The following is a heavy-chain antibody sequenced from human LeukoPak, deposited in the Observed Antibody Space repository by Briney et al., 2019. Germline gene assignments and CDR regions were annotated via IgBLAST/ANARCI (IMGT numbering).Heavy chain of an antibody. D-gene: IGHD3-22*01. CDR2: ISYSGIT. CDR1: GGSFNSENYF. J-gene: IGHJ4*02. CDR3: AREGNYYDPNGYSVY. Sequence: SETLSLTCTVSGGSFNSENYFWSWIRQHPVRGLEWIGYISYSGITYYNPSLKSRVTLSVDTSKNQFSLKLSSVTAADTAVYCCAREGNYYDPNGYSVYWGQGALVTVSS. V-gene: IGHV4-31*03.